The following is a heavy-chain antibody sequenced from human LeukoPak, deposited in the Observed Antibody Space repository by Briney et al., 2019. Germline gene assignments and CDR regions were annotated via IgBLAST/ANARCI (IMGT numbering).Heavy chain of an antibody. Sequence: GASVKVSCKASGYTFTSYYMHWVRQAPGQGLEWMGIINPSGGSTSYAQKFQGRVTMTRDTSTSTVYMELSSLRSEDTAVYYCARDGSSYDFWSGYYSRGVSSSQTGAFDIWGQGTMVTVSS. CDR2: INPSGGST. V-gene: IGHV1-46*01. D-gene: IGHD3-3*01. CDR3: ARDGSSYDFWSGYYSRGVSSSQTGAFDI. J-gene: IGHJ3*02. CDR1: GYTFTSYY.